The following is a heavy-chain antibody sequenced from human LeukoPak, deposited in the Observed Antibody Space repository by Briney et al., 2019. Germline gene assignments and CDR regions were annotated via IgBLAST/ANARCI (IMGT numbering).Heavy chain of an antibody. CDR2: ISAYNGNT. CDR3: ARMLGDYDFWSGYYPFDY. D-gene: IGHD3-3*01. Sequence: ASVKVSCKASGYTFTSYGISWVRQAPGQGLEWMGWISAYNGNTNYAQKLQGRVTMTTDTSTSTAYMELRSLRSDDTAVYCCARMLGDYDFWSGYYPFDYWGQGTLVTVSS. CDR1: GYTFTSYG. V-gene: IGHV1-18*01. J-gene: IGHJ4*02.